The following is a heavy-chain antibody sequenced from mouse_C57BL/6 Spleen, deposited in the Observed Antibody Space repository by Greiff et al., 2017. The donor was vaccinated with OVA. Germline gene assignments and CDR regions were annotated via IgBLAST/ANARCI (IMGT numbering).Heavy chain of an antibody. J-gene: IGHJ3*01. Sequence: VQLQQSGTVLARPGASVEMSCKPSGYTFTSYWMHWVKQRPGQGLEWIGAIYPGNSDTSYNQKFKGKAKLTAVTSASTAYMELSSLTNEDSAVYYCTRVSSGRFAYWGQGTLVTVSA. V-gene: IGHV1-5*01. CDR2: IYPGNSDT. CDR3: TRVSSGRFAY. D-gene: IGHD3-2*02. CDR1: GYTFTSYW.